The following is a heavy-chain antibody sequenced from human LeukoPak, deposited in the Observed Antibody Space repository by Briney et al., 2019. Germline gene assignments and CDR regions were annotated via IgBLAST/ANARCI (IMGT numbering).Heavy chain of an antibody. CDR3: TRVLAAAANALDI. D-gene: IGHD6-13*01. CDR2: SRHKAKRYST. V-gene: IGHV3-72*01. CDR1: GFTLSDHY. Sequence: PGGSLRLSCAASGFTLSDHYVDWVRQAPGKGLEWVGRSRHKAKRYSTEYAASVKGRFTISRDDSKNSLYLQMNSLKTEDTAVYYCTRVLAAAANALDIWGQGTMVTVSS. J-gene: IGHJ3*02.